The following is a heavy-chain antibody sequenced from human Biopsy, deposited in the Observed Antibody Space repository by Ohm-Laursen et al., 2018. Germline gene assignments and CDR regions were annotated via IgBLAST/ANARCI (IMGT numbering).Heavy chain of an antibody. D-gene: IGHD6-19*01. CDR1: GGSISGSS. Sequence: SETLSLTCTVSGGSISGSSWSWIQQAPGRGLEWVGYISYSGSTSNNPSLKSRITISVDTSKNQISLKVTSVTAADTAVYYCAKHGSGWTGDDALHIWGQGTMVTVSS. CDR3: AKHGSGWTGDDALHI. J-gene: IGHJ3*02. CDR2: ISYSGST. V-gene: IGHV4-59*08.